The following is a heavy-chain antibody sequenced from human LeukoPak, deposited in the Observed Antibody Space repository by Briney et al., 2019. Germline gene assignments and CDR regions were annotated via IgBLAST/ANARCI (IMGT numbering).Heavy chain of an antibody. Sequence: PGGSLRLSCAASGFTFSSYGMHWVRQAPGKGLEWVAFIRYDGSDKYYVDSVRGRFTISRDNSKNTLYLQMNSLRAEDTAVYYCAKGDGYDSSGSYYFDYWGQGTLVTVSS. D-gene: IGHD3-22*01. CDR2: IRYDGSDK. CDR3: AKGDGYDSSGSYYFDY. CDR1: GFTFSSYG. J-gene: IGHJ4*02. V-gene: IGHV3-30*02.